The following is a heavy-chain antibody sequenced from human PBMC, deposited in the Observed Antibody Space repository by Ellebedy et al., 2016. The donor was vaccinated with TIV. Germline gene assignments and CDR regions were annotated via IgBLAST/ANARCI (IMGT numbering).Heavy chain of an antibody. V-gene: IGHV1-2*02. Sequence: ASVKVSCKASGYTFTGYYMHWVRQAPRQGLEWMGWINPNSGGTNYAQKFQGRVTMTRDTSISTAYMELSRLRSDDTAVYYCASLSDGSGSYYNAPFDYWGQGTLVTVSS. CDR2: INPNSGGT. D-gene: IGHD3-10*01. J-gene: IGHJ4*02. CDR1: GYTFTGYY. CDR3: ASLSDGSGSYYNAPFDY.